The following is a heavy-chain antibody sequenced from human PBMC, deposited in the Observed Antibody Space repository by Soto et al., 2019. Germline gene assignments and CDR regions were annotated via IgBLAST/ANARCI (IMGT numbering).Heavy chain of an antibody. D-gene: IGHD3-10*01. CDR1: GGSISSGDYY. Sequence: SETLSLTCTVSGGSISSGDYYWSWIRQPPGKGLEWIGYMYYRGSTYHNPSLKSRITISVDTSKNQFSLKLSSVTAADTAVYYCARARSATYGFSPNYFDYWGQGTLVTVS. J-gene: IGHJ4*02. CDR3: ARARSATYGFSPNYFDY. CDR2: MYYRGST. V-gene: IGHV4-30-4*01.